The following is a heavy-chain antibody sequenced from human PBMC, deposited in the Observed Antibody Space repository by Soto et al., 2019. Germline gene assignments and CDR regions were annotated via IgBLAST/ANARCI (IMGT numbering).Heavy chain of an antibody. Sequence: EVQLVESGGGLVQPGGSLKLSCAASGFTFSGSAMHWVRPASGKGLEWVGRIRRKANSYATAYAASVKGRFTISRDDSKNTAYLQMNSLKTEDTAVYYCTRCAGSGSYYSDDYYGMDVWGQGTTVTVSS. CDR2: IRRKANSYAT. CDR3: TRCAGSGSYYSDDYYGMDV. J-gene: IGHJ6*02. V-gene: IGHV3-73*02. CDR1: GFTFSGSA. D-gene: IGHD3-10*01.